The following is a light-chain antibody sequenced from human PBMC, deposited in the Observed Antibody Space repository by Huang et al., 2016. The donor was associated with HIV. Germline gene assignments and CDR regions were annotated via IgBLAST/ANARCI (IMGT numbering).Light chain of an antibody. Sequence: EIVMTQSPAVLSMSPGERVTLTSRASPSVVNKLAWSQQKPGRAPRLVLYDTSTRSSGVPARFSGSGSGTNFSLTINSLQSEDLAVYYCQHYNNWPLTFGGGTRVEIK. V-gene: IGKV3-15*01. CDR2: DTS. J-gene: IGKJ4*01. CDR3: QHYNNWPLT. CDR1: PSVVNK.